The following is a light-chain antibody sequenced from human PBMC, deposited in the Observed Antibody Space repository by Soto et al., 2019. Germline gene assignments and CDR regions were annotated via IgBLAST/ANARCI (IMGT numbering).Light chain of an antibody. CDR2: AAS. CDR1: QDIRNF. Sequence: DIQMTQSPTSLSASVGDRVTITCRASQDIRNFVAWYQQKPGKAPKLLIYAASTLQSGVPSRFSGSGSGTXXXXXXXXXXPEDAXTYXYQKYSSVPVFGPGTKVEIK. J-gene: IGKJ3*01. CDR3: QKYSSVPV. V-gene: IGKV1-27*01.